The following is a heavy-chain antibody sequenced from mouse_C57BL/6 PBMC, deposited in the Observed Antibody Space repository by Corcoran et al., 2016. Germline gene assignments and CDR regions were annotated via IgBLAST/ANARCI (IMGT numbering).Heavy chain of an antibody. CDR1: GYSFTSYY. V-gene: IGHV1-66*01. Sequence: QVQLQQSGPELVKPGASVKISCKASGYSFTSYYIHWVKQRPGQGLEWIGWIYPGSGNTKYNEKFTGKATLTADTSSSTAYMQLSSLTSEDSAVYYCARSGSNYPDYWGQGTTLTVSS. J-gene: IGHJ2*01. D-gene: IGHD3-1*01. CDR2: IYPGSGNT. CDR3: ARSGSNYPDY.